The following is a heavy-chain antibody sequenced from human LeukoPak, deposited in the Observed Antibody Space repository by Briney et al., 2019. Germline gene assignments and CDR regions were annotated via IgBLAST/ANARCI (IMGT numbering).Heavy chain of an antibody. J-gene: IGHJ4*02. CDR2: INSDGRST. V-gene: IGHV3-74*01. D-gene: IGHD3-3*01. Sequence: GGSLTLSCVVSGFSVSNNYVSWVRQAPGKGLVWVSRINSDGRSTSYADSVKGRFTISRDNAKNTLYLQMNSLRAEDTAVYYCARDYDFDDYWGQGTLVTVSS. CDR1: GFSVSNNY. CDR3: ARDYDFDDY.